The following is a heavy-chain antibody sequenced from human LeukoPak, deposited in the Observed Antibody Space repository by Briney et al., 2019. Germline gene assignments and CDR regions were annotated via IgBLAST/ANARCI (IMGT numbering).Heavy chain of an antibody. D-gene: IGHD3-3*01. J-gene: IGHJ4*02. V-gene: IGHV4-59*01. CDR2: IYYSGYT. CDR3: ARGPRTIRFLEWLPDY. CDR1: GGSISSYY. Sequence: SETLSLTCTVSGGSISSYYWSWVRQPPGKGLQYIGNIYYSGYTNYNPSLKSRVTISVDTSKNQFSLKLTSVTAEDTAVYYCARGPRTIRFLEWLPDYWGQGTLVTVSS.